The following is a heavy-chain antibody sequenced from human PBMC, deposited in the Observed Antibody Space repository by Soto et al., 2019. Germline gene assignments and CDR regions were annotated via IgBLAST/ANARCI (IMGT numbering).Heavy chain of an antibody. D-gene: IGHD6-19*01. V-gene: IGHV3-21*01. Sequence: LRLSCAASGFTFSDYSMDWVRQAPGKGLEWVSFITSRSDHIYYADSVKGRFTISRDNAKNSLYLQMSSLRAEDSAVYYCARVDCSGGTCYSVYWGRGTLVTVSS. J-gene: IGHJ4*02. CDR2: ITSRSDHI. CDR1: GFTFSDYS. CDR3: ARVDCSGGTCYSVY.